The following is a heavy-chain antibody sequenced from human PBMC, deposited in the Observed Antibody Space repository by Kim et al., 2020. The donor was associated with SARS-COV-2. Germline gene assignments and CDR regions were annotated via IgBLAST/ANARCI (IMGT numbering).Heavy chain of an antibody. CDR2: MNPNSGNT. V-gene: IGHV1-8*01. D-gene: IGHD3-10*01. J-gene: IGHJ5*02. CDR3: ARDWGAMVRGVMGAADNWFDP. CDR1: GYTFTSYD. Sequence: ASVKVSCKASGYTFTSYDINWVRQATGQGLEWMGWMNPNSGNTGYAQKFQGRVTMTRNTSISTAYMELSSLRSEDTAVYYCARDWGAMVRGVMGAADNWFDPWGQGTLVTVSS.